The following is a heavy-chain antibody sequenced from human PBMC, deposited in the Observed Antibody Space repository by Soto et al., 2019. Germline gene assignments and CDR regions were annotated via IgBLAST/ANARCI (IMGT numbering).Heavy chain of an antibody. D-gene: IGHD3-10*01. CDR3: AKDLIRGPPAIDY. J-gene: IGHJ4*02. Sequence: ASVKVSCKASGYTFTSYAMHWVRQAPGQRLEWMGWINAGNGNTKYSQKFQGRVTITRDTSASTAYMELSSLRSEDTAVYYCAKDLIRGPPAIDYWGQGTLVTVSS. V-gene: IGHV1-3*01. CDR2: INAGNGNT. CDR1: GYTFTSYA.